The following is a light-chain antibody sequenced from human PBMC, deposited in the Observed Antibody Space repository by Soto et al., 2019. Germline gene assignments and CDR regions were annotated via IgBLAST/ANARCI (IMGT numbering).Light chain of an antibody. CDR3: AAWDDSLNVVV. CDR1: SSNIGSNT. J-gene: IGLJ2*01. Sequence: QYVLTQPPSASGTPGQRVTMSCSGSSSNIGSNTVSWYHQLPGAAPKLLIYSNNQRPSGVPDRLSGSKSGTSASLAISGLQSEDEADYYCAAWDDSLNVVVLGGGTKVTVL. CDR2: SNN. V-gene: IGLV1-44*01.